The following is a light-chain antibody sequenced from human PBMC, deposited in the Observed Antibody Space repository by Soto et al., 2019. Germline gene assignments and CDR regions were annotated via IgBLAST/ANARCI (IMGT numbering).Light chain of an antibody. J-gene: IGLJ1*01. V-gene: IGLV2-8*01. Sequence: QSALTQPPSASGSPGQSVTISCTGTSSDVGGYNYVSWYQQHPGKAPKVMIYEVSKRPSGVPDRFSGSKSGNTASLTVSGLQAEDEADYYCSSYAGSELYVFGSGTKLTVL. CDR1: SSDVGGYNY. CDR3: SSYAGSELYV. CDR2: EVS.